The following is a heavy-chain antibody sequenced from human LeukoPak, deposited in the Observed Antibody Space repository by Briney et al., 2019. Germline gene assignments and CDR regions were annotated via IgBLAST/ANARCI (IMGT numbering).Heavy chain of an antibody. D-gene: IGHD6-6*01. J-gene: IGHJ4*02. Sequence: SETLSLTCTVSGGSISSSTYYWGWVRQPPGKGLEWIGSIYSVPTSYNPSLKSRVTISVDTSKNQFSLKLTSVTAADTAVYYCARHFGSSSVSPYDYWGQGTLLTVSS. CDR3: ARHFGSSSVSPYDY. CDR1: GGSISSSTYY. V-gene: IGHV4-39*01. CDR2: IYSVPT.